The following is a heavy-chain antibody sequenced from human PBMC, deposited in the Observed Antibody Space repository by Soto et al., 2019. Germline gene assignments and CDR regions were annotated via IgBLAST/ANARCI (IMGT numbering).Heavy chain of an antibody. D-gene: IGHD4-17*01. CDR3: AKDRATVTTRGLDY. Sequence: DVQLLESGGGLVQPGGSLKLSCVASGFSFNKYAMIWVRQAPGKGQEWVSGITGSGGSTYYADSVKGRFTISRDNSKNTLYPQMNSLRAEDTAVYYCAKDRATVTTRGLDYWGQGTLVTVSS. J-gene: IGHJ4*02. V-gene: IGHV3-23*01. CDR2: ITGSGGST. CDR1: GFSFNKYA.